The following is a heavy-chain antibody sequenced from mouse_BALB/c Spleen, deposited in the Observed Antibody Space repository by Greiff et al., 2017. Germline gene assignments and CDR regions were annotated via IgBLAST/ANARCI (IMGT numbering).Heavy chain of an antibody. V-gene: IGHV3-2*02. CDR2: ISYSGST. CDR1: GYSITSDYA. D-gene: IGHD2-4*01. J-gene: IGHJ4*01. CDR3: ARRITTYYYAMDY. Sequence: EVQLVESGPGLVKPSQSLSLTCTVTGYSITSDYAWNWIRQFPGNKLEWMGYISYSGSTSYNPSLKSRISITRDTSKNQFFLQLNSVTTEDTATYYCARRITTYYYAMDYWGQGTSVTVSS.